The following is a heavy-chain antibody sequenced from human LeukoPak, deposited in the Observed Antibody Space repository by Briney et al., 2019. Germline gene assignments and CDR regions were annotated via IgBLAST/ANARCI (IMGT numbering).Heavy chain of an antibody. CDR2: INHSGST. D-gene: IGHD3-3*01. CDR3: ARRPDFWGGSYWYYFYYYMDV. CDR1: GGSFSGYY. J-gene: IGHJ6*03. Sequence: PSETLSLTCAVYGGSFSGYYWSWIRQPPGKGLEWIGEINHSGSTNYNPSLKSRVTLSVDTSKNQFSLNLNSVTAADTALYYCARRPDFWGGSYWYYFYYYMDVWDTGTTVTVSS. V-gene: IGHV4-34*01.